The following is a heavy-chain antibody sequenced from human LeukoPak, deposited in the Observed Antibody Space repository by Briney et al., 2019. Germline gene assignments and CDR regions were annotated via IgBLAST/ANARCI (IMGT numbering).Heavy chain of an antibody. D-gene: IGHD3-16*01. CDR1: GFSFGDFY. CDR3: ARYLNFYDYVWGSYGY. J-gene: IGHJ4*02. V-gene: IGHV3-11*01. CDR2: INHPGSLI. Sequence: GGSLRLSCAASGFSFGDFYMNWIRQAPGKALEWVAFINHPGSLIHYADSVRGRFTISRDNAQSSLSLQMNSLRAEDTAVYYCARYLNFYDYVWGSYGYWGQGTLVTVSS.